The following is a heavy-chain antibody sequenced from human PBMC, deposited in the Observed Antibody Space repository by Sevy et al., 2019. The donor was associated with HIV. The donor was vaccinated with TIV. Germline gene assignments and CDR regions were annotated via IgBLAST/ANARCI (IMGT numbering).Heavy chain of an antibody. CDR2: ISWNRENT. V-gene: IGHV3-9*01. D-gene: IGHD5-18*01. CDR3: VKDKRGYSYGNPFDY. CDR1: GFNFDRYA. J-gene: IGHJ4*02. Sequence: GGSLRLSCAVSGFNFDRYAMNWVRQVPGKGLEWVSFISWNRENTVYADSVQGRFSITRDNAKNSLFLQMNSLRPEDTAIYYCVKDKRGYSYGNPFDYWGQGTLVTVSS.